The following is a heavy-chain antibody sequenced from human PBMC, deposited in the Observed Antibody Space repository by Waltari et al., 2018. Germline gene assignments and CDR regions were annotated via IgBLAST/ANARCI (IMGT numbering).Heavy chain of an antibody. CDR2: IRYDGSNK. V-gene: IGHV3-30*02. D-gene: IGHD4-17*01. CDR1: GFTFSSYG. CDR3: AKGSHGDYEFDY. J-gene: IGHJ4*02. Sequence: QVQLVESGGGVVQPGGSLRLSCAASGFTFSSYGMHWVRQAPGKGLEWVAFIRYDGSNKYYVDSVKGRFTISRDNSKNTLYLQMNSLRAEDTAVYYCAKGSHGDYEFDYWGQGTLVTVSS.